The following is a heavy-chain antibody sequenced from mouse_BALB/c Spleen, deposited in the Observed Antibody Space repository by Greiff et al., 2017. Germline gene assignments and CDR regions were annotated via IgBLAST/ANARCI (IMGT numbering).Heavy chain of an antibody. CDR2: IWSGGST. D-gene: IGHD2-1*01. V-gene: IGHV2-2*02. Sequence: QVQLQQSGPGLVQPSQSLSITCTVSGFSLTSYGVHWVRQSPGKGLEWLGVIWSGGSTDHNAAFISRLSISKDNSKSQVFFKMNSLQANDTAIYYCACYYGNAMDYWGQGTSVTVSS. CDR1: GFSLTSYG. J-gene: IGHJ4*01. CDR3: ACYYGNAMDY.